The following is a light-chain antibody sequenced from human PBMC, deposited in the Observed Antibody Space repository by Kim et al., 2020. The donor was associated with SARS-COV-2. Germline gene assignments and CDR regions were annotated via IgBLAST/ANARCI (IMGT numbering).Light chain of an antibody. CDR3: QQYNDWPLT. V-gene: IGKV3-15*01. CDR1: QTISTT. J-gene: IGKJ4*01. Sequence: SFSPGERVPLSCRASQTISTTLAWYQQKPGQTPRLLIYHASTRATGVPARFSGSGSGTEFTLTISSLQSEDFAVYYCQQYNDWPLTFGGGTKLEI. CDR2: HAS.